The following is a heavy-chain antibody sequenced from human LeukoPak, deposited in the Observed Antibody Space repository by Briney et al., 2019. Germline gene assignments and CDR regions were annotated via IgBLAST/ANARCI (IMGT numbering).Heavy chain of an antibody. CDR1: GYTLTELS. D-gene: IGHD2-15*01. J-gene: IGHJ5*02. V-gene: IGHV1-24*01. CDR3: ATTAGYCSGGSCLPHNWFDP. Sequence: ASVKVSCKXSGYTLTELSMHWVRQAPGKGLEWMGRFDPEDGETIYAQKFQGRVTTTEDTSTDTAYMELSSLRSEDTAVYYCATTAGYCSGGSCLPHNWFDPWGQGTLVTVSS. CDR2: FDPEDGET.